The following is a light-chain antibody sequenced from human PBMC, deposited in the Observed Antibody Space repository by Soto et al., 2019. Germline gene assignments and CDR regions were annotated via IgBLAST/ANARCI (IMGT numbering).Light chain of an antibody. Sequence: DIQLTLSPSFLSASVGDRVTITCRASQGISSSLAWYQQRAGKAPKCLIYAAPTLQSGAPSRFSGSGSGTEFALTISSLQPEDSATYYCQQLKSYPLTFGGGNRV. CDR2: AAP. J-gene: IGKJ4*01. CDR1: QGISSS. CDR3: QQLKSYPLT. V-gene: IGKV1-9*01.